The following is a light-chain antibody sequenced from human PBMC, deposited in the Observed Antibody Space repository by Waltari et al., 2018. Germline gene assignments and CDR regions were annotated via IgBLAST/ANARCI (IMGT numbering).Light chain of an antibody. J-gene: IGLJ3*02. CDR3: CSYAGSSSSTV. CDR1: TSNIGDNNL. V-gene: IGLV2-23*02. Sequence: QSALTQPASVSGSPGQSITISCTGTTSNIGDNNLVSWYQQHPGKAPKCIIYEVSKRPSGVSNRFSGSKSDNTASLTISGVQAEDEADYYCCSYAGSSSSTVFGGGTKVTVL. CDR2: EVS.